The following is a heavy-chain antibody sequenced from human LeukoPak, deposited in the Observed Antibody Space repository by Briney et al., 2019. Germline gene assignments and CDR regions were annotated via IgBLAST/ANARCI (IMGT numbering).Heavy chain of an antibody. CDR1: GGTFSSYA. CDR3: ARDGSDIVATEIDY. J-gene: IGHJ4*02. D-gene: IGHD5-12*01. CDR2: IIPIFGTA. Sequence: SVKVSCKASGGTFSSYAISWVRQAPGQGLEWMGGIIPIFGTANYAQKFQGRVTITADESTSTAYMELRSLRSDDTAVYYCARDGSDIVATEIDYWGQGTLVTVSS. V-gene: IGHV1-69*13.